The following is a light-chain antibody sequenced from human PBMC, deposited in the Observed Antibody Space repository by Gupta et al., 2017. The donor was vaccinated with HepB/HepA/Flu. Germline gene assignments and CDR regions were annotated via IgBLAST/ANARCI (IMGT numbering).Light chain of an antibody. Sequence: QSALTQPRSVSGSPGQSLTISCTGTSSDVGGYNYVSWYQQHPGKAPKLMTYHVSVRPSGVPDRFSGSKSGNTASLTISGLQPEDEADYYCCAFAGSHTYVFGGGTKLTVL. J-gene: IGLJ2*01. CDR3: CAFAGSHTYV. CDR2: HVS. V-gene: IGLV2-11*01. CDR1: SSDVGGYNY.